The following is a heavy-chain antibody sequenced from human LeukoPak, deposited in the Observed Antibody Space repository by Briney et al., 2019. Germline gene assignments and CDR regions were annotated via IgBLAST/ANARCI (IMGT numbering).Heavy chain of an antibody. V-gene: IGHV3-23*01. CDR3: ANEIRPNDY. Sequence: GGSLRLSCAASVFDFSTHAMTWVRQAPGKGLEWVSAISISGTKTYYADSVKGRFTISRDNSKNTLSLQMYSLRAEDTAVYYCANEIRPNDYWGQGTLVTVSS. D-gene: IGHD4-17*01. J-gene: IGHJ4*02. CDR1: VFDFSTHA. CDR2: ISISGTKT.